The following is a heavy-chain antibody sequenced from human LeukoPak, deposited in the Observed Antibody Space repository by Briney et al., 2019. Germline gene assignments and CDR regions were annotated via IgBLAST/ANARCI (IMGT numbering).Heavy chain of an antibody. Sequence: PGGSLRLSCAASGFIFSTYTMNWVRQAPGKGLDWVSYISSSSSTIYYADSVKGRFTIYRDNANNSLYLQMNSLRDEDTAVYYCARARRYRSSWYHDYWGQGSLVTVSS. CDR1: GFIFSTYT. D-gene: IGHD6-13*01. CDR3: ARARRYRSSWYHDY. J-gene: IGHJ4*02. V-gene: IGHV3-48*02. CDR2: ISSSSSTI.